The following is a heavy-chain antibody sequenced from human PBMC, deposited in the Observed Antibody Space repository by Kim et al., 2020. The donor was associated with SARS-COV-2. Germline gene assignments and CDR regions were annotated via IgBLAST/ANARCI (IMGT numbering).Heavy chain of an antibody. CDR2: ISGSGGST. V-gene: IGHV3-23*01. D-gene: IGHD3-10*01. Sequence: GGSLRLSCAASGFTFSSYAMSWVRQAPGKGLEWVSAISGSGGSTYYADSVKGRFTISRDNSKNTLYLQMNSLRAEDTAVYYCAKVSWYYGSGRNRPLSDYWGQGTLVTVSS. J-gene: IGHJ4*02. CDR3: AKVSWYYGSGRNRPLSDY. CDR1: GFTFSSYA.